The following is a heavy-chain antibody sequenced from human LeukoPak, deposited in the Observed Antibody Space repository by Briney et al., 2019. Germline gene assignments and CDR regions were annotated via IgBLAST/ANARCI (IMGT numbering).Heavy chain of an antibody. D-gene: IGHD5-12*01. CDR3: ARDRVDRFGPRFDP. CDR2: ISYNGIT. V-gene: IGHV4-59*01. CDR1: GGSIRSDY. J-gene: IGHJ5*02. Sequence: SETLSLTCSVSGGSIRSDYWSWIHQPPGKGLEWIGYISYNGITNYNPSLKSRLTMSVDTSKSKFSLKLSSLTAADTAVYYCARDRVDRFGPRFDPWGPGTLVTVSS.